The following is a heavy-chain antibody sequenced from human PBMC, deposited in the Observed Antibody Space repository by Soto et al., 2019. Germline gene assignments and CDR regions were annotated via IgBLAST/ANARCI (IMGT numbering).Heavy chain of an antibody. D-gene: IGHD6-19*01. CDR1: GGSFSGYY. J-gene: IGHJ6*02. CDR3: ARRPSYSSGRYWNYYYGMDV. Sequence: ETLSLTCSVYGGSFSGYYWSWIRQPPGKGLEWIGEINHSGSTNYNPSLKSRVTISVDTSKNQFSLKLSSVTAADTAVYYCARRPSYSSGRYWNYYYGMDVWGQGTKATVSS. CDR2: INHSGST. V-gene: IGHV4-34*01.